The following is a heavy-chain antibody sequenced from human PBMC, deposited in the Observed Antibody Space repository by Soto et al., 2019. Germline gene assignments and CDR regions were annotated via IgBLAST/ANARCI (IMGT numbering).Heavy chain of an antibody. V-gene: IGHV1-46*01. CDR1: GFTFTSYY. CDR3: AAGVTYDGNFDI. D-gene: IGHD5-12*01. J-gene: IGHJ3*02. Sequence: PGGSLRLSCAASGFTFTSYYMHWVRQAPGQGLEWMGIINPSGGSTSYAQKFQGRVTMTRDTSTSTAYMELSSLRSEDTAVYYCAAGVTYDGNFDIWGQGTMVTVSS. CDR2: INPSGGST.